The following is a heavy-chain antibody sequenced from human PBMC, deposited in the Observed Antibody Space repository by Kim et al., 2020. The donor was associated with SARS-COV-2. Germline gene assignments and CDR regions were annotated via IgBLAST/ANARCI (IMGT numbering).Heavy chain of an antibody. CDR2: IDWDNDK. J-gene: IGHJ4*02. CDR1: GFSLSTSGMC. Sequence: SGPTLVNPTQTLTLTCSFSGFSLSTSGMCVNWIRQPPGKALEWLARIDWDNDKYYSASLKTRLTISKDTSKNQVVLTMTNMDPVDTATYYCARRKNDVGSCTTRNGLHYFDYWGQGALVTVSS. D-gene: IGHD2-8*01. V-gene: IGHV2-70*11. CDR3: ARRKNDVGSCTTRNGLHYFDY.